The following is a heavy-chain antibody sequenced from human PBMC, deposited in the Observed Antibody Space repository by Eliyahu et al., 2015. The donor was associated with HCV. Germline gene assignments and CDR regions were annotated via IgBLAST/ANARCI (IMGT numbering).Heavy chain of an antibody. D-gene: IGHD3-3*01. CDR3: ARGGYDFWSGYSPKADY. V-gene: IGHV3-74*01. CDR2: INPDGSST. CDR1: GFTFSSXW. Sequence: EEQLVESGGGLVQPGGSLRLSCAASGFTFSSXWXYWFRQVPGKGLVWVAGINPDGSSTNYADSMKGRFIISRDNAKNTLFLQMNSLRVDDMAVYYCARGGYDFWSGYSPKADYWGQGTLVTVSS. J-gene: IGHJ4*02.